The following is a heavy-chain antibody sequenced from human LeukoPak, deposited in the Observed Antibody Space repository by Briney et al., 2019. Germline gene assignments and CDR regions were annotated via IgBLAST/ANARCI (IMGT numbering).Heavy chain of an antibody. V-gene: IGHV3-23*01. D-gene: IGHD3-3*01. CDR2: ITANGDAT. J-gene: IGHJ4*02. CDR1: GFTFSSYA. Sequence: PGGSLRLSCAASGFTFSSYAMSWVRQAPGKGLEWVSSITANGDATYYADYVKGRFTISRDNSKNTLYLQISSLRAEDTAVYYCATFGVIVRNDYFDYWGQGALVAVSS. CDR3: ATFGVIVRNDYFDY.